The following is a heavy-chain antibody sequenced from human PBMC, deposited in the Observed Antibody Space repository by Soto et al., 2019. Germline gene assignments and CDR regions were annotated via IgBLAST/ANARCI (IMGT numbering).Heavy chain of an antibody. V-gene: IGHV3-30*18. CDR1: GFTFSSYG. CDR3: AKISKIFGVVLARYGMDV. CDR2: ISYDGSNK. Sequence: PGGSLRLSCAASGFTFSSYGMHWVRQAPGKGLEWVAVISYDGSNKYYADSVKGRFTISRDNSKNTLYLQMNSLRAEDTAVYYCAKISKIFGVVLARYGMDVWGQGTTVTVSS. D-gene: IGHD3-3*01. J-gene: IGHJ6*02.